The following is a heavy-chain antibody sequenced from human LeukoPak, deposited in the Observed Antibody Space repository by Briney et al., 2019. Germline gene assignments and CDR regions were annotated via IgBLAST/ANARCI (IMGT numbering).Heavy chain of an antibody. CDR3: AKDSGNSFFDY. CDR1: GFTFATYA. J-gene: IGHJ4*02. Sequence: PGGSLRLSCVVSGFTFATYAMSWVRQAPGKGLEWVSLIRGSGTNTHYADSVRGRFTISRDFSKNTLYLQMNSLRAEDTALYYCAKDSGNSFFDYWGQGTLVTVSS. V-gene: IGHV3-23*01. CDR2: IRGSGTNT. D-gene: IGHD2-15*01.